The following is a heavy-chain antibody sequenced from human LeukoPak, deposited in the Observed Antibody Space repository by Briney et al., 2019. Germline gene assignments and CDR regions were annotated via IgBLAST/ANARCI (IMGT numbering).Heavy chain of an antibody. V-gene: IGHV4-59*01. CDR3: ARVGIAAPNWFDP. CDR2: IYYSGST. Sequence: PSETLSLTCTVSGGSISSYYWSWIRQPPGKGLEWMGYIYYSGSTNYNPSLKSRVTISVDTSKNQFSLKLSSVTAADTAVYYCARVGIAAPNWFDPWGQGTLVTVSS. CDR1: GGSISSYY. J-gene: IGHJ5*02. D-gene: IGHD6-13*01.